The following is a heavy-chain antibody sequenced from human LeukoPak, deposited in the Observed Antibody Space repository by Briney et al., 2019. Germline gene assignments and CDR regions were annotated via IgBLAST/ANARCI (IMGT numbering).Heavy chain of an antibody. D-gene: IGHD3-22*01. CDR3: AREEYFQDSNGYSYYFHS. CDR1: GGSIGWDY. J-gene: IGHJ4*02. Sequence: PSETLSLTCTVSGGSIGWDYWSWIRQSAGKGLEWIGRIYKSGSANYNPSFRSRVTMSVDTSKNQFSLNVTSVTAADTAVYYCAREEYFQDSNGYSYYFHSWGQGSLVTVSS. CDR2: IYKSGSA. V-gene: IGHV4-4*07.